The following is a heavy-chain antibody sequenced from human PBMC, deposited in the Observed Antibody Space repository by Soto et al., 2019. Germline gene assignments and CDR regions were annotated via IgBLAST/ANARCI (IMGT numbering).Heavy chain of an antibody. Sequence: ASVKVSCKASGGTFSSYAISWVRQAPGQGLEWMGGIIPIFGTANYAQKFQGRVTITADESTSTAYMELSSLRSEDTAVYCCARDWFRGGSPTLNPYYYYGMDVWGQGTTVTVS. D-gene: IGHD2-15*01. J-gene: IGHJ6*02. CDR3: ARDWFRGGSPTLNPYYYYGMDV. CDR1: GGTFSSYA. V-gene: IGHV1-69*13. CDR2: IIPIFGTA.